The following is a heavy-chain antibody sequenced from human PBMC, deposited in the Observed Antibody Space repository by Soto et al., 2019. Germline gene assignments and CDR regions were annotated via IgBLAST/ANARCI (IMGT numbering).Heavy chain of an antibody. CDR3: AKETYSGPLDY. Sequence: QVQLVESGGGVVQPGRSLRLSCAASGFTFSSYGMHWVRQAPGKGLEWVAVISYDGSNKYYADSVKGRFTISRDNSKNTLYLQMNGLRAEDTAVYYCAKETYSGPLDYWGQGTLVTVSP. V-gene: IGHV3-30*18. D-gene: IGHD2-15*01. CDR2: ISYDGSNK. CDR1: GFTFSSYG. J-gene: IGHJ4*02.